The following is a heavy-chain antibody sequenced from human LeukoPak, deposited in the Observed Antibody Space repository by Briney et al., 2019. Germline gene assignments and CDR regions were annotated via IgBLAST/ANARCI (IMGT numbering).Heavy chain of an antibody. Sequence: PSETLSLTCTVSGGSISSSSYYWGWIRQPPGKGLEWIGSIYYSGSTYYNPSLKSQVTISVDTSKNQFSLKLSSVTAADTAVYYCASTYYSSGWYFDLWGRGTLVTVSS. CDR3: ASTYYSSGWYFDL. CDR2: IYYSGST. V-gene: IGHV4-39*01. D-gene: IGHD6-19*01. CDR1: GGSISSSSYY. J-gene: IGHJ2*01.